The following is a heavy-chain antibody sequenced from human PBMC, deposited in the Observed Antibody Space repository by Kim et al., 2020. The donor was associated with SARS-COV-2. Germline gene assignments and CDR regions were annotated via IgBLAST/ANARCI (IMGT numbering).Heavy chain of an antibody. V-gene: IGHV3-66*02. CDR1: GFTVSSSH. J-gene: IGHJ5*02. CDR2: IYPDGST. D-gene: IGHD2-15*01. CDR3: AREGDAIGYCSGGSCYGDYFGP. Sequence: GGSLRLSCAASGFTVSSSHMSWVRQAPGKGLEWVAVIYPDGSTYYADFVKGRFTISRDNSKNTVFLQMNSLRDEDTAIYSCAREGDAIGYCSGGSCYGDYFGPWGQGTLVTLSS.